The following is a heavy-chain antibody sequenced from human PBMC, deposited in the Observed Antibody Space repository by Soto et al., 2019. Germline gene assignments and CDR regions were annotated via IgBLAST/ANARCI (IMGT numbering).Heavy chain of an antibody. J-gene: IGHJ5*02. Sequence: QVQLVQSGAEVKKPGASVKVSCKASGYTFTSYYMHWVRPAPGQGLEWMGIINPSGGSTSYGQKFQGRVTMTRDTSTGTAYMERGSLRSEDTAVYYCARVGRYYGSGSYYNEDWFDPWGQGTLVTVSS. D-gene: IGHD3-10*01. CDR1: GYTFTSYY. V-gene: IGHV1-46*03. CDR2: INPSGGST. CDR3: ARVGRYYGSGSYYNEDWFDP.